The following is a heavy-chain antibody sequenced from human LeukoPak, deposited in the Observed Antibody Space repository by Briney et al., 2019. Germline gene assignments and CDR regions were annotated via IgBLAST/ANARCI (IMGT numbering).Heavy chain of an antibody. CDR3: AREGRDYDFWSGLAYYYYYMDV. V-gene: IGHV3-11*01. Sequence: GGSLRLSCAASGFTFSDYYMSWIRQAPGKGLQWVSYISSSGHIIYYADSVKGRFTISRDNAKNSLYLQMNSLRAEDTALYYCAREGRDYDFWSGLAYYYYYMDVWGKGTTVTVSS. CDR2: ISSSGHII. J-gene: IGHJ6*03. D-gene: IGHD3-3*01. CDR1: GFTFSDYY.